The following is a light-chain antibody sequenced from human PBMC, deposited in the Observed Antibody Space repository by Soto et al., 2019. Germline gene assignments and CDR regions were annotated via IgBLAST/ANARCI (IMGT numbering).Light chain of an antibody. J-gene: IGLJ1*01. CDR3: SSYEGNNGYV. CDR2: EVS. V-gene: IGLV2-8*01. CDR1: SSDVGGYNY. Sequence: QSALTQPPSASGSPGQSVTLSCTGTSSDVGGYNYVSWYQQHPGKAPKLMIYEVSKRPSGVPDRFSGSKSGNTASLTVSGLQAEDEADYYCSSYEGNNGYVFGTGTKVTV.